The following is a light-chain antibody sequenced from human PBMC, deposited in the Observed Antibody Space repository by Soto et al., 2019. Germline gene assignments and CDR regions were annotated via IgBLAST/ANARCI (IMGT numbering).Light chain of an antibody. Sequence: EIVLTQSPGTLSLSPGERATLSCRASQSVSSSYLAWYQQKPGQAPRLLIYGASSRATGIPDRFSGSGAGTDFTLNIRRLEPEDFSVYYCQQYGSSPRTFGPGTKVDIK. J-gene: IGKJ3*01. CDR3: QQYGSSPRT. V-gene: IGKV3-20*01. CDR2: GAS. CDR1: QSVSSSY.